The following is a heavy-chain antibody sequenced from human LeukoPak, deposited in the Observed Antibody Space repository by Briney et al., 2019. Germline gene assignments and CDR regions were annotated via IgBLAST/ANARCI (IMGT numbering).Heavy chain of an antibody. CDR1: GFTFTSYR. CDR2: IKPDGSQT. D-gene: IGHD3-3*01. CDR3: VRSIDA. J-gene: IGHJ5*02. Sequence: GGSLRLSCAASGFTFTSYRMNWVRQAPGKGLEWVGNIKPDGSQTYYVDSVKGRFTISRDNAKNSVSLQLNSLRAEDTAVYFCVRSIDAWGQGTLVTVSS. V-gene: IGHV3-7*03.